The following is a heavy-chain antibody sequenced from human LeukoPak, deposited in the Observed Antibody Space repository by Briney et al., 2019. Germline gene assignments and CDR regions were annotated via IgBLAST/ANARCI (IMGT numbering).Heavy chain of an antibody. CDR1: GYSFTSYW. V-gene: IGHV5-51*01. D-gene: IGHD2-2*01. CDR3: ARAHTYCSSTSRTWGIFAY. J-gene: IGHJ4*02. Sequence: SLKISSKGSGYSFTSYWIGRVRRMPGKDREWMGVIYPDDSDTRYSPSFQGQVTISADTSINTAYLQLSSLKAADTAMYYCARAHTYCSSTSRTWGIFAYRGPGTLVTVSS. CDR2: IYPDDSDT.